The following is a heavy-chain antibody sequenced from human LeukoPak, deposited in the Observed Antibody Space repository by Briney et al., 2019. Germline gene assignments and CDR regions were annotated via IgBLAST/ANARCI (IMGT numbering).Heavy chain of an antibody. V-gene: IGHV3-66*02. CDR2: IYSDGST. CDR3: ARDFTPEWFDIH. CDR1: GFIVSGDF. Sequence: GGSLRLSCAASGFIVSGDFMSWVRQAPGKGLEWVSVIYSDGSTYYADSVKGRFTISRDNSKNTVYLQMNSLRADDTAVYYCARDFTPEWFDIHWGQGTLVTVS. D-gene: IGHD3-3*01. J-gene: IGHJ4*02.